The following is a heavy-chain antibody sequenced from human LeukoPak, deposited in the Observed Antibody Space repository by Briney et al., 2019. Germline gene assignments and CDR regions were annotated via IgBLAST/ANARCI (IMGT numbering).Heavy chain of an antibody. CDR1: GFTVSSDY. J-gene: IGHJ4*01. CDR2: IYSGGST. CDR3: VRSAFLTTEFYFDY. Sequence: GGSLRLSCAASGFTVSSDYMSWVRQAPGKGLEWVSVIYSGGSTYYADSVKGRFTISRDNSKNTLYLQMNSLRAEDTAVYYCVRSAFLTTEFYFDYWGHGTLVTVSS. D-gene: IGHD4-11*01. V-gene: IGHV3-53*01.